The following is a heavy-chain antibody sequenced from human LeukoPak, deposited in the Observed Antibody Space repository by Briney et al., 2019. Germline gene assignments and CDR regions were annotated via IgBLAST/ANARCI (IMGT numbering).Heavy chain of an antibody. D-gene: IGHD2-2*01. CDR2: ISAYNGTT. CDR1: GYTFTSYG. V-gene: IGHV1-18*01. Sequence: ASVKVSCKASGYTFTSYGISWVRQAPGQGLEWMGWISAYNGTTNYAQKLQGRVTMTKDTSTSTANMELRSLRSDDTAVYYCARSLGYCSSTSCSFDYWGQGTLVTVSS. J-gene: IGHJ4*02. CDR3: ARSLGYCSSTSCSFDY.